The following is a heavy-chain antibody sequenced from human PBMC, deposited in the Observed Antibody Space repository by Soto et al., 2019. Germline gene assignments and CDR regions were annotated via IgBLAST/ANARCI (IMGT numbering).Heavy chain of an antibody. D-gene: IGHD2-15*01. V-gene: IGHV4-30-4*01. CDR2: IYYSGST. Sequence: SETLSLTCTVSGGSISSGDYYWSWIRQPPGKGLGWIGYIYYSGSTYYNPSLKSRVTISADTSKNQFSLKLNSVTAADTAVYYCASRHCSGGRCYYYYYVMDVWGQGTPVTVSS. J-gene: IGHJ6*02. CDR1: GGSISSGDYY. CDR3: ASRHCSGGRCYYYYYVMDV.